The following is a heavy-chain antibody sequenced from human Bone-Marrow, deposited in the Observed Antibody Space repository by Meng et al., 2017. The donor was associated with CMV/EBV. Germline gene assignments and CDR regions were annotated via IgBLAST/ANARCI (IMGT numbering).Heavy chain of an antibody. J-gene: IGHJ5*02. V-gene: IGHV1-8*01. D-gene: IGHD1-26*01. Sequence: ASVKVSCKASGYTFTSYDINWVRQATGQGLEWMGWMNPNSGNTGYAQKFQGRVTMTRNTSISTAYMELSSLRSEDTAVYYCARGGWDSGSYQVGTPGFDPWGQGTLVTVSS. CDR2: MNPNSGNT. CDR1: GYTFTSYD. CDR3: ARGGWDSGSYQVGTPGFDP.